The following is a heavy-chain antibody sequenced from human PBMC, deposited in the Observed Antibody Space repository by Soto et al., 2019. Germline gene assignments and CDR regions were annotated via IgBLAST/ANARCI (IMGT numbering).Heavy chain of an antibody. CDR1: GGSISSYD. Sequence: SETLSLTCTVSGGSISSYDWSWIRQPPGKGLEWIGYIYYSGSTNYNPSLKSRVTISVDTSKNQFSLKLSSVTAADTAVYYCARAYGSGSSLFDYWGQGTLVTVSS. J-gene: IGHJ4*02. CDR3: ARAYGSGSSLFDY. V-gene: IGHV4-59*08. CDR2: IYYSGST. D-gene: IGHD3-10*01.